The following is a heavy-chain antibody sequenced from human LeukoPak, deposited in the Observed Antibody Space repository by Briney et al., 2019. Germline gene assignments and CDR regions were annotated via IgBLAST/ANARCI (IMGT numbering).Heavy chain of an antibody. D-gene: IGHD3-10*01. Sequence: PGGSLRLSCATSGFIFSHFGTHWVRQAPGKGLEWVAAIQSDGSQEYFADSVKGRSTISRDKSKSTMYLQIDTLRAEDTAVYYCARDSCLIKTCLDYWGQGTLVTVSS. CDR1: GFIFSHFG. CDR2: IQSDGSQE. V-gene: IGHV3-33*01. CDR3: ARDSCLIKTCLDY. J-gene: IGHJ4*02.